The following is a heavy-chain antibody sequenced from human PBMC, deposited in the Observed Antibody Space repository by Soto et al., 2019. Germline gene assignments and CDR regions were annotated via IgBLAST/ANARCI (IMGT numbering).Heavy chain of an antibody. J-gene: IGHJ6*02. Sequence: GASVKVSCKASGDTFSRNAFHWVRQAPGQGLEWMGGIIPIFEKANYAQKFQARVTLSADEATSTAYMELSSLRSEDTAVYYCAREYGLGYCSGGSCGYYGMDVWGQGTTVTVSS. D-gene: IGHD2-15*01. CDR2: IIPIFEKA. V-gene: IGHV1-69*13. CDR1: GDTFSRNA. CDR3: AREYGLGYCSGGSCGYYGMDV.